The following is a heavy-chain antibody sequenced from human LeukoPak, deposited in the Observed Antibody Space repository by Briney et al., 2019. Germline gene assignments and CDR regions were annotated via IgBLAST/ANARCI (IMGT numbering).Heavy chain of an antibody. CDR1: GFSFISYG. CDR2: ISDDGRRK. CDR3: AKGSEGWLQLPHY. D-gene: IGHD5-24*01. V-gene: IGHV3-30*18. Sequence: GGSLRLSCAASGFSFISYGMHWVRQAPGKGLEWVGVISDDGRRKDYADSVKGRFTISRDNSKDALYLQMNSLRAEDTAVYYCAKGSEGWLQLPHYWGQGTLVTVSS. J-gene: IGHJ4*02.